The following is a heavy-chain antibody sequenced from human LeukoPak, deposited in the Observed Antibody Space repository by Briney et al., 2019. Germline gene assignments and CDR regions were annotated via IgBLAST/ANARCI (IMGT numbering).Heavy chain of an antibody. V-gene: IGHV4-59*01. CDR1: GGSISSDY. J-gene: IGHJ6*03. CDR2: VYYSGNS. D-gene: IGHD3-16*01. Sequence: SETLSLTCIVSGGSISSDYWTWLRQPPGKGLEWIGYVYYSGNSNYNPSLQSRVSISLDTSKTHFTLRLTSVIAADTAMYYCARGKKGFKEVWADYYYYYYMDVWGKGTTVTVSS. CDR3: ARGKKGFKEVWADYYYYYYMDV.